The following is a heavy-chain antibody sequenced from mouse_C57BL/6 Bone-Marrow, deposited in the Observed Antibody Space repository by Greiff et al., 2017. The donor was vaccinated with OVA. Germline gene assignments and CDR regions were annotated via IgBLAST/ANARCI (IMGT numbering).Heavy chain of an antibody. CDR3: TTYSYYGSSNWYFDV. CDR1: GFNIKDYY. Sequence: EVQLQESGAELVRPGASVKLSCTASGFNIKDYYMHWVKQRPEQGLEWIGRIDPEDGDTEYAPKFQGKATMTADTSSNTAYLQLSSLTSEDTAVYYCTTYSYYGSSNWYFDVWGTGTTVTVSS. V-gene: IGHV14-1*01. D-gene: IGHD1-1*01. CDR2: IDPEDGDT. J-gene: IGHJ1*03.